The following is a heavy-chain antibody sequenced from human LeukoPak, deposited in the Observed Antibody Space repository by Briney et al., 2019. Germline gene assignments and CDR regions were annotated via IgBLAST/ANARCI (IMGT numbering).Heavy chain of an antibody. CDR1: GGSISSSSYY. V-gene: IGHV4-39*01. J-gene: IGHJ4*02. CDR2: IYYSGST. CDR3: ARGLELIGY. D-gene: IGHD1-7*01. Sequence: PSETLSLTCTVSGGSISSSSYYWGWIRQPPGKGLEWIGSIYYSGSTYYNPSLKSRVTISVDTSKNQFSLKLSSVTAADTAVYYCARGLELIGYWGQGTLVTVSS.